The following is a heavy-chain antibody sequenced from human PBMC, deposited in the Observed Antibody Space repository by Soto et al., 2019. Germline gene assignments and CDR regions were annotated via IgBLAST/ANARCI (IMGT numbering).Heavy chain of an antibody. Sequence: QVQLVESGGGVVQPGRSLRLSCAASGFTFSSYGMHWVRQAPGKGLEWVAVISYDGSNKYYADSVKGRFTISRDNSKNMQDLQMDSLRAEDTAVYYWAKDWGAIGVVVAARYGMVVWGQGTTGSVSS. CDR1: GFTFSSYG. J-gene: IGHJ6*02. CDR3: AKDWGAIGVVVAARYGMVV. CDR2: ISYDGSNK. V-gene: IGHV3-30*18. D-gene: IGHD2-15*01.